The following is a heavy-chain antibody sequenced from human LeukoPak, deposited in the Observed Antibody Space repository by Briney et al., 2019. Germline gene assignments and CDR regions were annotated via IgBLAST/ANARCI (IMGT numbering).Heavy chain of an antibody. CDR2: IYTSGST. J-gene: IGHJ4*02. CDR3: ARDRDRNSGYFGTDY. Sequence: PSETLSLTCTVSGGSINNYYWSWIRQPAGKGLEWIGRIYTSGSTNYNPSLKSRVTISLDKSKNQFSLKLSSVTAADTAVYYCARDRDRNSGYFGTDYWGQGTLVTVSS. V-gene: IGHV4-4*07. D-gene: IGHD3-22*01. CDR1: GGSINNYY.